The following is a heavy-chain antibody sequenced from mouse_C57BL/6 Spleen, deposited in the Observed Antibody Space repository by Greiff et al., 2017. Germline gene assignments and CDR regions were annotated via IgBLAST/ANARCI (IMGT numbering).Heavy chain of an antibody. D-gene: IGHD2-3*01. Sequence: VKLMESDAELVKPGASVKISCKVSGYTFTDHTIHWMKQRPEQGLEWIGYIYPRDGSTKYNEKFKGKATLTADKSSSTAYMQLNSLTSEDSAVYFCARGWLLDYWYFDVWGTGTTVTVSS. V-gene: IGHV1-78*01. CDR2: IYPRDGST. CDR1: GYTFTDHT. CDR3: ARGWLLDYWYFDV. J-gene: IGHJ1*03.